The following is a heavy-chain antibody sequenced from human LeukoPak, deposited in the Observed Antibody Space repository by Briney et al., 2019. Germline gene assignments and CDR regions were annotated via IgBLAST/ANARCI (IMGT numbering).Heavy chain of an antibody. CDR3: AKTNGYYSD. Sequence: GGSLRLSCAASGFTFSSYAMSWVRQAPGKGLEWVSGISGSGGTTYYADSVKGRFTISRDNSKNSLSLQVSSLRAEDTAVYYCAKTNGYYSDWGQGTLVTVSS. V-gene: IGHV3-23*01. CDR2: ISGSGGTT. CDR1: GFTFSSYA. D-gene: IGHD3-22*01. J-gene: IGHJ4*02.